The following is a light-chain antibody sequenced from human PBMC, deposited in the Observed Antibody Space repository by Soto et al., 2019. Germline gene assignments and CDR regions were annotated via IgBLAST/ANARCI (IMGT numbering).Light chain of an antibody. CDR2: AAS. Sequence: EIVLTQSPGTLSLSPGERATLSCRASQNVDSVYLAWYQQRPGQPPRLLIYAASNRATGIPDRFSGSGSGTDFTLTISRLEPEDFAVYYCQQCDSSPNTFGQGTKLEIK. CDR1: QNVDSVY. J-gene: IGKJ2*01. V-gene: IGKV3-20*01. CDR3: QQCDSSPNT.